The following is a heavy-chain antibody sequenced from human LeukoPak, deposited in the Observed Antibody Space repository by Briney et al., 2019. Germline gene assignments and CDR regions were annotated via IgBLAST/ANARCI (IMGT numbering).Heavy chain of an antibody. D-gene: IGHD2-2*01. CDR3: ARLGRDIVVVPAARYYYYGMDV. Sequence: PGGSLRLSCAASGFTFSSYAMHWVRQAPGKGLEWVAVISYDGGNTYYADSVKGRFTISRDNSKNTLYLQMNSLRAEDTAVYYCARLGRDIVVVPAARYYYYGMDVWGQGTTVTVSS. CDR2: ISYDGGNT. CDR1: GFTFSSYA. V-gene: IGHV3-30*07. J-gene: IGHJ6*02.